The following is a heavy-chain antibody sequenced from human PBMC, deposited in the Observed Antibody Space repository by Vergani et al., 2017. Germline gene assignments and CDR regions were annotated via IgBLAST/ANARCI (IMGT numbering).Heavy chain of an antibody. Sequence: QVQLVQSGAEVKKPGSSVKVSCKASGGTFSSYAISWVRQAPGQGIEWMGGIIPIFGTANYAQKFQGRVTITADESTSTAYMELSSLRSEDTSLYYCAGGFAYCGGDCYSRSFDYWGLGTLVTGSS. J-gene: IGHJ4*02. D-gene: IGHD2-21*02. V-gene: IGHV1-69*01. CDR2: IIPIFGTA. CDR1: GGTFSSYA. CDR3: AGGFAYCGGDCYSRSFDY.